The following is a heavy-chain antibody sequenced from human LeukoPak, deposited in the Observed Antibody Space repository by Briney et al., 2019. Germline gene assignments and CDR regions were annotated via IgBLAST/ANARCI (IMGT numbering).Heavy chain of an antibody. CDR2: IYYNGNT. D-gene: IGHD2-21*01. J-gene: IGHJ4*02. V-gene: IGHV4-39*01. Sequence: PSETLSLTCTVSGVSVRSSDSYWVWVRQPPGKGLEWVGSIYYNGNTPFNPSLKSRPSISVDTSKNQFSLRMASVTAADTAVYYCARRGLVVVPLWGQGILVTVSS. CDR1: GVSVRSSDSY. CDR3: ARRGLVVVPL.